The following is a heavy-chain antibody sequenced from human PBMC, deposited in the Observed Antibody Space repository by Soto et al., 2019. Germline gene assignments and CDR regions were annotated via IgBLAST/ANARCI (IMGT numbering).Heavy chain of an antibody. Sequence: EVQLWESGGGLVQPGGSLRLSCAVSGFTFRSSPMSWVRRAPGKGLEWVSGINGGDDSEHYVDSVRGRFTIIRDNSKNLLLLQMNSLRVEDTAIYYCTTDSHWGSISPTHDHWGQGTQVTVSS. CDR2: INGGDDSE. CDR1: GFTFRSSP. V-gene: IGHV3-23*01. J-gene: IGHJ4*02. D-gene: IGHD3-16*01. CDR3: TTDSHWGSISPTHDH.